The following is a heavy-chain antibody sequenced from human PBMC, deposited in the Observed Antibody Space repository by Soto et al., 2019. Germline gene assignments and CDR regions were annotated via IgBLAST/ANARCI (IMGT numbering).Heavy chain of an antibody. CDR2: IDTSDSYT. CDR1: GYSFTSYS. Sequence: PGESLKISCKGSGYSFTSYSITWVRQMSGKGLEWMGTIDTSDSYTKYSPTFQGHVTISVDKSISSAYLQWSSLKASDTAMYYCTRHRPLGDWFDPWGHGTLVTRSS. CDR3: TRHRPLGDWFDP. J-gene: IGHJ5*02. V-gene: IGHV5-10-1*01.